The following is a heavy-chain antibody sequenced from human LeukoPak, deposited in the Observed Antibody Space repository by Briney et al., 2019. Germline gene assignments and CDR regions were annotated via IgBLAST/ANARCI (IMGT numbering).Heavy chain of an antibody. V-gene: IGHV3-74*01. J-gene: IGHJ3*02. Sequence: PGGTLRLSCAASGFTFSSYWMQWVLQAPGKGLVLISRINSDGSDTRYADSVEGRFTITRDNAKNTLYLQMSSLRAEDTAVYYCAKAVTFSFDIWGQGTMVTVSS. CDR1: GFTFSSYW. D-gene: IGHD3-16*01. CDR3: AKAVTFSFDI. CDR2: INSDGSDT.